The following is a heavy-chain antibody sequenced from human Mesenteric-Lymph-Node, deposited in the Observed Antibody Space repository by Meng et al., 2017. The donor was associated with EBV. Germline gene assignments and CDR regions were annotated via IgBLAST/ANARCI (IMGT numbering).Heavy chain of an antibody. J-gene: IGHJ4*02. CDR3: ARISDYDSSGLDY. CDR2: ISAYNANT. D-gene: IGHD3-22*01. CDR1: GYTFANFG. Sequence: QVQLVQAGGGVKKPGASVKVSCKASGYTFANFGITWVRQAPGQGLEWMGWISAYNANTDYAQTLQGRVTMTKDTSTSTAYMDLRSLRPDDTAVYYCARISDYDSSGLDYWGQGTLVTVSS. V-gene: IGHV1-18*01.